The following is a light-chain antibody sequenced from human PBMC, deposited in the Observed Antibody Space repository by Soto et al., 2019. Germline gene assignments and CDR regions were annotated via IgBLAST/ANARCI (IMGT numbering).Light chain of an antibody. Sequence: DIQMTQSPSSLSASVGDISSITCRASPTISKSLNLYQQRPGQDLKILIFAASNLQSGVPARFRGSGSGTDVTLTISSPHPEDVAPYYCQQTYSVSRITFGPGTKVDLK. J-gene: IGKJ3*01. CDR3: QQTYSVSRIT. CDR1: PTISKS. CDR2: AAS. V-gene: IGKV1-39*01.